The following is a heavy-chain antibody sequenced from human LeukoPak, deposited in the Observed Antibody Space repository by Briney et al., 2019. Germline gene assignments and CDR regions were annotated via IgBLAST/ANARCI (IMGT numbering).Heavy chain of an antibody. CDR1: GYTFTSYD. Sequence: RASVKVSCKASGYTFTSYDINWVRQATGQGLEWMGWMNPNSGNTGHAQKFQGRVTMTRNTSISTAYMELSSLRSEDTAVYYCARGLYSGYAIDYWGQGTLVTVSS. CDR3: ARGLYSGYAIDY. D-gene: IGHD5-12*01. V-gene: IGHV1-8*01. J-gene: IGHJ4*02. CDR2: MNPNSGNT.